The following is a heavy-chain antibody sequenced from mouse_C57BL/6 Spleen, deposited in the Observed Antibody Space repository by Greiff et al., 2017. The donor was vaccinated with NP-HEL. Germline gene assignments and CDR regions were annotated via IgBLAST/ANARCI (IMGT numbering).Heavy chain of an antibody. CDR2: ISSGGSYT. Sequence: EVKLVESGGDLVKPGGSLKLSCAASGFTFSSYGMSWVRQTPDKRLEWVATISSGGSYTYYPDSVKGRFTISRDNAKNTLYLQMSSLKSEDTAMYYCASLTGTGYFDVWGTGTTVTVSS. V-gene: IGHV5-6*01. CDR3: ASLTGTGYFDV. CDR1: GFTFSSYG. J-gene: IGHJ1*03. D-gene: IGHD4-1*01.